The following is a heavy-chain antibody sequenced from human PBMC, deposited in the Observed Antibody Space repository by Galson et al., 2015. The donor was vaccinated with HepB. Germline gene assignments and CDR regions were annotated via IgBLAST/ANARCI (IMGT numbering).Heavy chain of an antibody. CDR1: GDSVSSHNAG. D-gene: IGHD3-10*01. CDR3: ARVPGPLYGAGTYSWFDC. Sequence: CAISGDSVSSHNAGWNWIRQSPARGLEWLGRTYYRSNWYTDYAPSVEGRILVQPDTSRYHFSLHLSSVTPDDTAVYFCARVPGPLYGAGTYSWFDCWGQGTLVTVSS. CDR2: TYYRSNWYT. J-gene: IGHJ5*01. V-gene: IGHV6-1*01.